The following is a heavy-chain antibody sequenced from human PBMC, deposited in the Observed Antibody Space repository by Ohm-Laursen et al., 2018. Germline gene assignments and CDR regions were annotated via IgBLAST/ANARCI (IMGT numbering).Heavy chain of an antibody. V-gene: IGHV4-34*01. J-gene: IGHJ4*02. Sequence: SETLSLTCAVYGGSFSGYYWSWIRQPPGKGLEWIGEINHSGSTNYNPSLKSRVTISVDTSKNQFSLKLSSLTAADTAVYYCARVLARYYDSSGYGYWGQGTLVTVSS. CDR3: ARVLARYYDSSGYGY. CDR1: GGSFSGYY. D-gene: IGHD3-22*01. CDR2: INHSGST.